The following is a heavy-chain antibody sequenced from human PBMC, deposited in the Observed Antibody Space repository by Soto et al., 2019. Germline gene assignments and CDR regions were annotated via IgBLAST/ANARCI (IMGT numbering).Heavy chain of an antibody. J-gene: IGHJ4*02. Sequence: QVQLQESGPGLVKPSQTLSLTCTVSGGSISSGGYYWSWIRQHPGKGLEWIGYIYYSGSTYYDPSLKSRVTISVDTSKNQFSLKLSSVTAADTAVYYCARSSTSANYFDYWGQGTLVTVSS. D-gene: IGHD2-2*01. V-gene: IGHV4-31*03. CDR2: IYYSGST. CDR3: ARSSTSANYFDY. CDR1: GGSISSGGYY.